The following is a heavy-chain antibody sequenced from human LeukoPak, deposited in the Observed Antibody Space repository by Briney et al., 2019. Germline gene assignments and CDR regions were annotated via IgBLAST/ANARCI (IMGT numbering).Heavy chain of an antibody. V-gene: IGHV4-38-2*02. D-gene: IGHD3/OR15-3a*01. CDR2: INHSGST. J-gene: IGHJ4*02. Sequence: SETLSLTCTVSGYSISSGYYWSWIRQPPGKGLEWIGEINHSGSTNYNPSLKSRVTISVDTSKNQFSLKLSSVTAADTAVYYCARQTGSGLFILPGGQGTLVTVSS. CDR1: GYSISSGYY. CDR3: ARQTGSGLFILP.